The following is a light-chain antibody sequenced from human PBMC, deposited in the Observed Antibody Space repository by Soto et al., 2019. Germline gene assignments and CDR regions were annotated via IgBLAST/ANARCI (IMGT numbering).Light chain of an antibody. Sequence: SYELTQPPSVSVSPGQTANISCSGDKLGDKYVCWYQQRPGQSPVLVIHRDNKRPSGIPERFSGSNSGNTATLTISGTQAMDEADYSCQVWDSDTVVFGGGTKVTVL. V-gene: IGLV3-1*01. CDR3: QVWDSDTVV. J-gene: IGLJ2*01. CDR2: RDN. CDR1: KLGDKY.